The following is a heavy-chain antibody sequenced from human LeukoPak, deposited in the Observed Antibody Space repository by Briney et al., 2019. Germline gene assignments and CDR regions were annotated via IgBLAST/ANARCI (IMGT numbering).Heavy chain of an antibody. J-gene: IGHJ4*02. Sequence: GGSLRLSCAASGFTFSSYAMSWVRQAPGKGLEWVSAISGSGGSTYYADSMKGRFTISRDNSKNTLYLQMNSLRAEDTAVYYCAKDLHIVVVPAAIVYFDYWGQGPWSPSPQ. V-gene: IGHV3-23*01. CDR2: ISGSGGST. CDR3: AKDLHIVVVPAAIVYFDY. D-gene: IGHD2-2*01. CDR1: GFTFSSYA.